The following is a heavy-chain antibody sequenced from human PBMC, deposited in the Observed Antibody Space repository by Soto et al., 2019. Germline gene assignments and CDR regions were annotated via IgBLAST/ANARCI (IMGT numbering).Heavy chain of an antibody. CDR3: AGGHYVDTSIELDY. D-gene: IGHD5-18*01. CDR1: GFTFTTYG. CDR2: ISYDGSTK. Sequence: GGSLRLSCGASGFTFTTYGMHWVRQAPGKGLEWVAAISYDGSTKDYSDSVKGRFTISRDNSKDTLYLQMNSLRPDDTAVYFCAGGHYVDTSIELDYWGPGTLVAVFS. J-gene: IGHJ4*02. V-gene: IGHV3-30*03.